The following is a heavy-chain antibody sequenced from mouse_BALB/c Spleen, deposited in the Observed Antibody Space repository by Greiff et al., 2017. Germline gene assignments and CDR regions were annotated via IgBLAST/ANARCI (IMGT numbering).Heavy chain of an antibody. CDR3: ARSPLYYAMDY. J-gene: IGHJ4*01. CDR1: GYTFTSYW. CDR2: INPSNGRT. Sequence: VQLQQPGAELVKPGASVKLSCKASGYTFTSYWMHWVKQRPGQGLEWIGEINPSNGRTNYNEKFKSKATLTVDKSSSTAYMQLSSLTSEDSAVYYCARSPLYYAMDYWGQGTSVTVSS. V-gene: IGHV1S81*02.